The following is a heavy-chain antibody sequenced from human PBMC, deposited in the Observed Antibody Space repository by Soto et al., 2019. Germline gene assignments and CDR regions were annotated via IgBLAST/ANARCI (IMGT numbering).Heavy chain of an antibody. Sequence: SETLALTCAVSGDSVTSNVWWSWVRQPPGKGLEWIGEAYHNGLTDYNPSLKSRVSMSVDTSKNEFSLKLTSLTAADTAIYYCARDAAVTGEADRFDYWGQGTLVTVSS. V-gene: IGHV4-4*02. CDR1: GDSVTSNVW. CDR2: AYHNGLT. CDR3: ARDAAVTGEADRFDY. J-gene: IGHJ4*02. D-gene: IGHD6-19*01.